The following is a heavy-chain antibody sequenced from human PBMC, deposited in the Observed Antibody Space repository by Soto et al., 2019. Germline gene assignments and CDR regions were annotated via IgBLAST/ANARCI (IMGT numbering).Heavy chain of an antibody. CDR1: GFSVRDHY. Sequence: EVQLVESGGGVVQPGGSLRLSCAAFGFSVRDHYMDWVRQAPGKGLEWVGLTRNKPEGYTTEHAASVKGRFVISRDDSENSVYLQMNSLKIEDTAVYYCVREGFFTLDHWGQGILVTVSS. J-gene: IGHJ4*02. CDR3: VREGFFTLDH. V-gene: IGHV3-72*01. CDR2: TRNKPEGYTT.